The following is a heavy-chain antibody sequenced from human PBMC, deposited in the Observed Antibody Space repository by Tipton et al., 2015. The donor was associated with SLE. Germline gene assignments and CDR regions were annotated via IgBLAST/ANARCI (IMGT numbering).Heavy chain of an antibody. CDR3: ARGSIAVAGTFDY. CDR1: GGSISSSSYY. V-gene: IGHV4-39*07. Sequence: TLSLTCTVSGGSISSSSYYWGWIRQPPGKGLEWIGSIYYGGSTYYNPSLKSRVTISVDTSKNQLSLKLSSVTAADTAVYYCARGSIAVAGTFDYWGQGTLVTVSS. D-gene: IGHD6-19*01. J-gene: IGHJ4*02. CDR2: IYYGGST.